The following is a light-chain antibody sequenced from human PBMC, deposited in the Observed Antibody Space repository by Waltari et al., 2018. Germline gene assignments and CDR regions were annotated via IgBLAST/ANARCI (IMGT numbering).Light chain of an antibody. CDR1: SSNLGNNY. J-gene: IGLJ2*01. Sequence: SAAPGQKVIISCSGTSSNLGNNYVSWYQQLPGTPPKLLIYENTKRPSGVPDRFSGSKSGTSATLGITGLQTGDEAIYYCGAWDSSLSAVFGGGTKLTVV. CDR3: GAWDSSLSAV. V-gene: IGLV1-51*01. CDR2: ENT.